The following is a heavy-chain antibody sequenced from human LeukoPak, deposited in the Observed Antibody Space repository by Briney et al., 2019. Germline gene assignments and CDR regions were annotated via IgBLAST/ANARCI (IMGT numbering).Heavy chain of an antibody. CDR2: INNDGSST. CDR3: ARDSFVRISGGWHWFDP. Sequence: GGSLRLSWAASGVTIRSFWMHWVRQAPGKGLVWVSRINNDGSSTAYADSVKGRFTISRDNAKNTLYLQLNNLRAEDTAVYYCARDSFVRISGGWHWFDPWGQGTLVTVSS. CDR1: GVTIRSFW. J-gene: IGHJ5*02. D-gene: IGHD3-3*01. V-gene: IGHV3-74*01.